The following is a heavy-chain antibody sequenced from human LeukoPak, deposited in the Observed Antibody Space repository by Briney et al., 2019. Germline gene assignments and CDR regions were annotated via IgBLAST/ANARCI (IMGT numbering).Heavy chain of an antibody. CDR3: AKVGGLAVAGTDNWMDP. CDR1: GGSISRSSYY. D-gene: IGHD6-19*01. CDR2: IRYSGKT. Sequence: PSETLSLTCSVTGGSISRSSYYWGWIRQPPGEGLEWIGNIRYSGKTYYNPSLKSRVTISIDTSKNQFSLKLSSVTAADTAVYSCAKVGGLAVAGTDNWMDPWGQGTLVTVSS. J-gene: IGHJ5*02. V-gene: IGHV4-39*02.